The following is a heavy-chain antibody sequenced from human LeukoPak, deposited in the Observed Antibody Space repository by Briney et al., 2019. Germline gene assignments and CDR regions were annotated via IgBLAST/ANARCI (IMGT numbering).Heavy chain of an antibody. CDR1: GFTFSSYN. V-gene: IGHV3-48*02. CDR2: TNSSSSTI. J-gene: IGHJ4*02. CDR3: ARTPFPGIDY. D-gene: IGHD2/OR15-2a*01. Sequence: GGSLRLSCAASGFTFSSYNMKWVRQAPGKGLEWVSYTNSSSSTIYYADSVKGRFTISRDNAKNSLYLQMNSLRDEDTAVYYCARTPFPGIDYWGQGTLVTVSS.